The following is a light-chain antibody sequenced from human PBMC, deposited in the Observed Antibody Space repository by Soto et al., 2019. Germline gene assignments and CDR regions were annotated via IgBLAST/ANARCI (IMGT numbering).Light chain of an antibody. CDR3: QQRSNLWT. CDR1: QSVRSS. V-gene: IGKV3-11*01. Sequence: EIVLTQSPATLSLSPGERATLSCRASQSVRSSLAWYQQKPGQAPRLLIYDASNRATGIPARFSGSGSGTDFTLTISSLEPEDFAVYYCQQRSNLWTFGQGTKVDIK. J-gene: IGKJ1*01. CDR2: DAS.